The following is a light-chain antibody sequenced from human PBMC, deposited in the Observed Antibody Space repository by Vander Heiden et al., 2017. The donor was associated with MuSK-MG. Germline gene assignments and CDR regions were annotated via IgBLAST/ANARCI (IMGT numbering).Light chain of an antibody. CDR2: DVS. CDR1: SSDVGGYND. CDR3: CSDAGSDTVI. V-gene: IGLV2-11*01. J-gene: IGLJ2*01. Sequence: HSALTKPRSVSGSPGQSVTISCTGASSDVGGYNDGSWYKQYPGKAPKLMIYDVSKRPSGVPDRFAASKSGNTASLTISGLQAEDDADYYCCSDAGSDTVIFGGGTKLTVL.